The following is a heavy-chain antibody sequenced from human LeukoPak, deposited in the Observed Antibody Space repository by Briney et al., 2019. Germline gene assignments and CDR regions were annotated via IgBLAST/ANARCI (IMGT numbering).Heavy chain of an antibody. Sequence: SVKVSCKASGGTFSSYAISWVRQAPGQGLEWMGGIIPIFGTANYAQKFQGRVTITADESTSTAYMELSSLRSEDTAVYYCARVGGGVDHSSGYFNWFDPWGQGTLVTVSS. CDR3: ARVGGGVDHSSGYFNWFDP. J-gene: IGHJ5*02. CDR1: GGTFSSYA. V-gene: IGHV1-69*13. CDR2: IIPIFGTA. D-gene: IGHD3-22*01.